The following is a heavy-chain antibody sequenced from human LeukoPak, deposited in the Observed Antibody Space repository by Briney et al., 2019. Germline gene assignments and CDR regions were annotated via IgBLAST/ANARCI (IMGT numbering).Heavy chain of an antibody. Sequence: SETLSLTCTVSGGSISSYYWSWIRQPPGKGLEWIGYIYYSGSTNYNPSLKSRVTISVDTSKNQFSLKLSSVTAADTAVYYCARGRLDKRAYYYYGMDVWGQGTTVTVSS. J-gene: IGHJ6*02. CDR3: ARGRLDKRAYYYYGMDV. V-gene: IGHV4-59*01. CDR1: GGSISSYY. D-gene: IGHD6-19*01. CDR2: IYYSGST.